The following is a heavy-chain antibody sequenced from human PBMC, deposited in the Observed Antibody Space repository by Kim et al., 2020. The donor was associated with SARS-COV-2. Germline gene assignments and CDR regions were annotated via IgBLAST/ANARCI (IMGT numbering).Heavy chain of an antibody. CDR1: GGSISSYY. D-gene: IGHD3-10*01. V-gene: IGHV4-59*08. J-gene: IGHJ5*02. Sequence: SETLSLTCTVSGGSISSYYWSWIRQPPGKGLEWIGYIYYSGSTNYNPSLKSRVTISVDTSKNQFSLKLSSVTAADTAVYYCARHEPTIWFGEESWFDPWGQGTLVTVSS. CDR2: IYYSGST. CDR3: ARHEPTIWFGEESWFDP.